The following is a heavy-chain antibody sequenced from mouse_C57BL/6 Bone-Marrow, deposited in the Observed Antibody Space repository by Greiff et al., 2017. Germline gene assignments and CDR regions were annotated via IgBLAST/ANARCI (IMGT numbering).Heavy chain of an antibody. D-gene: IGHD2-3*01. CDR1: GYTFTSYW. CDR2: IYPGSGST. J-gene: IGHJ3*01. CDR3: ARSCGVRWFFAY. Sequence: VQLQQPGAELVKPGASVKMSCKASGYTFTSYWITWVKQRPGQGLEWIGDIYPGSGSTNYNEKFKSKATLTVYTSSSTAYMQLSSLTSNDSAVYYCARSCGVRWFFAYWGQGTLVTVSA. V-gene: IGHV1-55*01.